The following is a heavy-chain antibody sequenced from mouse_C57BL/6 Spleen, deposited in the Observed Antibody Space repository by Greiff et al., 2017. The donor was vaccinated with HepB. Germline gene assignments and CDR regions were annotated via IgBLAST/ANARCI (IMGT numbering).Heavy chain of an antibody. CDR3: ARSYYYGSSHYYAMDY. D-gene: IGHD1-1*01. CDR2: INPNNGGT. Sequence: VQLQQSGPELVKPGASVKISCKASGYTFTDYYMNWVKQSHGKSLEWIGDINPNNGGTSYNQKFKGKATLTVDKFSSTAYMELRSLTSEDSAVYYCARSYYYGSSHYYAMDYWGQGTSVTVSS. J-gene: IGHJ4*01. V-gene: IGHV1-26*01. CDR1: GYTFTDYY.